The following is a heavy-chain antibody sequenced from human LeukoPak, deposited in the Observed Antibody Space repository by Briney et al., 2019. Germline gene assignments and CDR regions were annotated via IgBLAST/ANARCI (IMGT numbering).Heavy chain of an antibody. CDR3: ARGDFHDDYGDYPFDY. J-gene: IGHJ4*02. CDR1: GYTFTGYY. Sequence: ASVKVSCKASGYTFTGYYMHWVRQAPGQGLEWMGWINPNSGGTNYAQKFQGRVTMTRDTSISTAYMELSSLRSEDTAVYYCARGDFHDDYGDYPFDYWGQGTLVTVSS. V-gene: IGHV1-2*02. D-gene: IGHD4-17*01. CDR2: INPNSGGT.